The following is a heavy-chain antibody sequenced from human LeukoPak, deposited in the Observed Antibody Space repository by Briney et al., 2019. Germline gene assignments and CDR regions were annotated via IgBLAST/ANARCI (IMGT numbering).Heavy chain of an antibody. CDR3: ARDQEGFDY. CDR2: IYPRDGST. Sequence: GASVKGSCKESGYTFTSNYIHWVRQAPGQGLEWMGMIYPRDGSTSYAQKFQGRVTVTRDTSTSTVHMELSGLRSEDTAVYYCARDQEGFDYWGQGTLVTVSS. V-gene: IGHV1-46*01. J-gene: IGHJ4*02. CDR1: GYTFTSNY.